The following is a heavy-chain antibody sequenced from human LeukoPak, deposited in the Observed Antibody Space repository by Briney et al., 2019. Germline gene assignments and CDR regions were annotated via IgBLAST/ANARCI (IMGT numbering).Heavy chain of an antibody. V-gene: IGHV1-8*03. J-gene: IGHJ3*02. CDR1: GYTFINYD. CDR2: MTPNSGNT. CDR3: ARSGTFRLVVPAADAFDI. Sequence: ASVKVSCKASGYTFINYDINWVRQATGQGLEWMGWMTPNSGNTGYAQKFQGRVTITRDTSISTVYMELSSLTSDDTAVYYCARSGTFRLVVPAADAFDIWGQGTMVTVSS. D-gene: IGHD2-2*01.